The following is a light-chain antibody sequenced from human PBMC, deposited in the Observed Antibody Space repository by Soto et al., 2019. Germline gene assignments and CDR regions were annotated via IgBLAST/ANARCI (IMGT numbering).Light chain of an antibody. CDR1: QSVSSSY. J-gene: IGKJ1*01. CDR2: GAS. CDR3: QQYGSSRT. Sequence: EIVLTQSPGTLSLSPGERATLSCRASQSVSSSYLAWYQQKPGQAPRLLIYGASSRATGIPDRFSGSGSGTDFNLTISRLEPEDFVVYYCQQYGSSRTFGQGTKVEIK. V-gene: IGKV3-20*01.